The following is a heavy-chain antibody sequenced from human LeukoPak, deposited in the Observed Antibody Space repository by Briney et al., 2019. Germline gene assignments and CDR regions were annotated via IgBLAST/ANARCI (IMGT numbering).Heavy chain of an antibody. D-gene: IGHD4-17*01. J-gene: IGHJ4*02. V-gene: IGHV4-30-2*01. Sequence: SEALSLTCTVSGGSISSGGYYWSWIRQPPGKGLEWIGYIYHSGSTYYNPSLKSRVTISVDRSKNQFSLKLSSVTAADTAVYYCARDPSDYGDYSPLLRYWGQGTLVTVSS. CDR1: GGSISSGGYY. CDR3: ARDPSDYGDYSPLLRY. CDR2: IYHSGST.